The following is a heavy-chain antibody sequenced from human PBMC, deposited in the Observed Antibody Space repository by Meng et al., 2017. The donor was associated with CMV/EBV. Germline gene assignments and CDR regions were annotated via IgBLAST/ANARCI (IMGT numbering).Heavy chain of an antibody. CDR2: IYHSGST. V-gene: IGHV4-38-2*02. J-gene: IGHJ6*02. CDR1: GYSISSGYY. D-gene: IGHD2-2*01. CDR3: ARSLVVVPAVQTYYYYYGMDV. Sequence: GSLRLSCTVSGYSISSGYYWGWIRQPPGKGLEWIGSIYHSGSTYYNPSLKSRVTISVDTSKNQFSLKLSSVTAADTAVYYCARSLVVVPAVQTYYYYYGMDVWGQGTTVTVSS.